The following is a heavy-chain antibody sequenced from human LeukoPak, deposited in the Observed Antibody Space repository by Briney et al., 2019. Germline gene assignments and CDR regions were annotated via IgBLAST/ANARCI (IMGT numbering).Heavy chain of an antibody. D-gene: IGHD6-19*01. CDR1: GYTFTSYD. V-gene: IGHV1-8*01. J-gene: IGHJ4*02. CDR3: ARERAVTPDY. Sequence: ASVKVSCKASGYTFTSYDINWVRQATGQGLEWMGWMNPNSGNTGYAQKSQGRVTMTRNTSISTAYMELSSLRSEDTAVYYCARERAVTPDYWGQGTLVTVSS. CDR2: MNPNSGNT.